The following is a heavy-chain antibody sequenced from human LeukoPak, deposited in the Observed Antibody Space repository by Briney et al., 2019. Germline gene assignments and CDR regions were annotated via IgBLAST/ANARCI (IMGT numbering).Heavy chain of an antibody. Sequence: GSSVKVSCKASGGTFSSYGISWVRQAPGQGLEWMGWISAYNGNTNYAQKLQGRVTMTTDTSTSTAYMELRSLRSDDTAVYYCARVKMATIWSFDYWGQGTLVTVSS. D-gene: IGHD5-24*01. CDR3: ARVKMATIWSFDY. CDR2: ISAYNGNT. CDR1: GGTFSSYG. J-gene: IGHJ4*02. V-gene: IGHV1-18*01.